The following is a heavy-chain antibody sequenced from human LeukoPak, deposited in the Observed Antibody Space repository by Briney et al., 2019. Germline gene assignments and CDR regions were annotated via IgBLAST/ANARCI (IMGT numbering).Heavy chain of an antibody. CDR3: ASGGVGIAAAGTPLHYYYYMDV. V-gene: IGHV1-46*01. D-gene: IGHD6-13*01. Sequence: ASVKVSCKSSGYTFTSYYMHWVRQAPGQGLEWMGIINPSGGSTSYAQKFQGRVTMTRDMSTSTVYMELSSLRSEDTAVYYCASGGVGIAAAGTPLHYYYYMDVWGKGTTVTVSS. CDR2: INPSGGST. CDR1: GYTFTSYY. J-gene: IGHJ6*03.